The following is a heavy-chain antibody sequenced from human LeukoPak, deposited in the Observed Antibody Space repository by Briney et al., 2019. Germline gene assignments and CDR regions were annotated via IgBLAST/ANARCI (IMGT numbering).Heavy chain of an antibody. J-gene: IGHJ4*02. CDR2: ISSSSSYI. Sequence: GGSLRLSCAASGFTFSSYSMNWVRQAPGKGLEWVSSISSSSSYINYADSVKGRFTISRDNAKNSLYLQMNSLRAEDTAVYYCARIPMVRGARTSNWGQGTLVTVSS. CDR1: GFTFSSYS. D-gene: IGHD3-10*01. CDR3: ARIPMVRGARTSN. V-gene: IGHV3-21*01.